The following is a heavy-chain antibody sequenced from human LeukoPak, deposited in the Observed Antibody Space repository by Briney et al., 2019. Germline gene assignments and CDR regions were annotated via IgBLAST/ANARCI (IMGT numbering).Heavy chain of an antibody. J-gene: IGHJ4*02. CDR2: ITPIFGTA. V-gene: IGHV1-69*13. D-gene: IGHD3-22*01. Sequence: SVKVSCKASGGTFNSYAISWVRQAPGQGLEWMGGITPIFGTANYAQKFQGRVTITADESTSTAYMELSSLRSEDTAVYYCARAPDSSGYYYYFDYWGQGTLVTVPS. CDR3: ARAPDSSGYYYYFDY. CDR1: GGTFNSYA.